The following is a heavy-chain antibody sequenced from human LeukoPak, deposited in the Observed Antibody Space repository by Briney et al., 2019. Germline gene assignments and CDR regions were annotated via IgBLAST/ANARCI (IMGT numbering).Heavy chain of an antibody. J-gene: IGHJ4*02. Sequence: PGGSLRLSCAASGFTFSGYWMHWVRQAPGKGLVWVSRINSDGTSTNYADSVKGRFTISRDHAKNTLYLQMNSLRAEDTAVYYCTRWRQQLGYSFDYWGQGTLVTVSS. CDR1: GFTFSGYW. D-gene: IGHD6-13*01. CDR3: TRWRQQLGYSFDY. CDR2: INSDGTST. V-gene: IGHV3-74*01.